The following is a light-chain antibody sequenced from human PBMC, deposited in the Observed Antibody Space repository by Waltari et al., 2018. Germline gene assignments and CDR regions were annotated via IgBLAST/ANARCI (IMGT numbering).Light chain of an antibody. V-gene: IGKV1-5*03. CDR1: QSISNW. CDR2: KAA. Sequence: DIQMTQSPSTLSASVGDRVTITCRASQSISNWLAWYQHKPGRAPKLLIYKAATLERGVPSTFSSSGSGTEFTLIISSLQPDDFATYYCQQYNSYPLSFGGGTRVEIK. J-gene: IGKJ4*01. CDR3: QQYNSYPLS.